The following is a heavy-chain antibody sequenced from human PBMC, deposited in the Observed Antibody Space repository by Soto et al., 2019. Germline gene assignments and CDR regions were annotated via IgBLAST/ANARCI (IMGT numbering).Heavy chain of an antibody. V-gene: IGHV4-61*01. CDR3: ARQVDTAQFTDYFDC. CDR2: MSYSGST. Sequence: SETLSLTCIVSGGSVSSGSHYWNWIRHPPGKGLEWLGYMSYSGSTKYNSSLKSRVSMSVDTSKNQFSLKLGSVTAADAAVYYCARQVDTAQFTDYFDCWGQGALVTVSS. D-gene: IGHD5-18*01. CDR1: GGSVSSGSHY. J-gene: IGHJ4*02.